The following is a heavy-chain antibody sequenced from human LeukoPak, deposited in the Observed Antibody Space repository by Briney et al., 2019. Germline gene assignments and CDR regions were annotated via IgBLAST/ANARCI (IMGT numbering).Heavy chain of an antibody. D-gene: IGHD3-10*01. CDR3: AKLGVYYYYGMDV. J-gene: IGHJ6*02. CDR2: ISGSGGST. Sequence: GGSLRLSCAASGFTFSSYAMSWVRQAPGKGLEWVSAISGSGGSTYYADSVKGRFTISRGNSKNTLYLQMNSLRAEDTAVYYCAKLGVYYYYGMDVWGQGTTVTVSS. CDR1: GFTFSSYA. V-gene: IGHV3-23*01.